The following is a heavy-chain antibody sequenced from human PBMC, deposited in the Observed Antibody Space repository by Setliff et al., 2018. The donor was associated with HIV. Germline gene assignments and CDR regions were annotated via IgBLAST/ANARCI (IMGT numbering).Heavy chain of an antibody. D-gene: IGHD1-26*01. CDR2: IKSKTDGGTT. CDR3: SRWGGRQVGAPDY. J-gene: IGHJ4*02. CDR1: GFTFSNAW. Sequence: PGGSLRLSCAASGFTFSNAWMSWVRQAPGKGLEWVGRIKSKTDGGTTDYAAPVKGRFTISRDDSKNTLYLQMNSLQTEDTAVYYCSRWGGRQVGAPDYWGQGTLVTVSS. V-gene: IGHV3-15*01.